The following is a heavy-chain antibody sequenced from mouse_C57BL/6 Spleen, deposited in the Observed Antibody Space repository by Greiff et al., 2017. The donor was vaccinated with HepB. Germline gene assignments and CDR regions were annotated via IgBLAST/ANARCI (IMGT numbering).Heavy chain of an antibody. CDR1: GYAFSSYW. V-gene: IGHV1-80*01. CDR2: IYPGDGDT. J-gene: IGHJ4*01. Sequence: QVQLQQSGAELVKPGASVMISCKASGYAFSSYWMNWVKQRPGKGLEWIGQIYPGDGDTNYNGKFKGKATLTADKSSSTAYMQLSSLTSEDSAVYFCARDGYYEGYAMDYWGQGTSVTVSS. CDR3: ARDGYYEGYAMDY. D-gene: IGHD2-3*01.